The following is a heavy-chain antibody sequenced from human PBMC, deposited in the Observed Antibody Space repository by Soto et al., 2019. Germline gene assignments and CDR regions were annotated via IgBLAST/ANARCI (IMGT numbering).Heavy chain of an antibody. D-gene: IGHD3-3*01. V-gene: IGHV3-43*01. CDR3: AKDIKRRLLTIFGVARPYGMDV. CDR2: ISWDGGST. J-gene: IGHJ6*01. Sequence: EVQLVESGGVVVQPGGSLRLSCAASGFTFDDYTMHWVRQAPGKGLEWVSLISWDGGSTYYADSVKGRFTISRDNSKNSLYLQMNSLRTEDTALYYCAKDIKRRLLTIFGVARPYGMDVW. CDR1: GFTFDDYT.